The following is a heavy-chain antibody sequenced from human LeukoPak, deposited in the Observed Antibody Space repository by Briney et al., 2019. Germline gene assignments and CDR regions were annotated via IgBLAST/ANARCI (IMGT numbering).Heavy chain of an antibody. D-gene: IGHD6-13*01. Sequence: SETLSLTCAVSGGSISTNTWWSWIRQPPGKGLEWIGQTSHDGNADYTPSLKSRVTISVDTSKNQFSLKLSSVTAADTAVYYCARVSSSWYRVWFDPWGQGTLVTVSS. CDR2: TSHDGNA. J-gene: IGHJ5*02. CDR1: GGSISTNTW. CDR3: ARVSSSWYRVWFDP. V-gene: IGHV4-4*02.